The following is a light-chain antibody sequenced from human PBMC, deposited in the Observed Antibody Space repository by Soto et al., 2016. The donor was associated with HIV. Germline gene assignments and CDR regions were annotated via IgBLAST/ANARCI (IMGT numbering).Light chain of an antibody. CDR2: KAS. CDR3: QQSSRTPRT. CDR1: QNINIW. Sequence: DIQMTQSPSTLSASVGDRVTITCRASQNINIWVAWYQQKPGKPPKLLIYKASTLEDGVPSRFSGNASGTEFTLTISDLQHEDLATYYCQQSSRTPRTFGQGTKVEI. V-gene: IGKV1-5*03. J-gene: IGKJ1*01.